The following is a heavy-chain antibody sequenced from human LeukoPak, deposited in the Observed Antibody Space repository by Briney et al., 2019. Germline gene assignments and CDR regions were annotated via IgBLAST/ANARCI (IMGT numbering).Heavy chain of an antibody. CDR1: GGSISNYY. CDR3: ARHGDYYGSGSRY. V-gene: IGHV4-34*12. CDR2: IIHSGST. Sequence: SETLSLTCTVSGGSISNYYWSWIRQPPGKGLEWIGEIIHSGSTNYNPSLKSRVTISVDTSKNQFSLKLSSVTAADTAVYYCARHGDYYGSGSRYWGQGTLVTVSS. D-gene: IGHD3-10*01. J-gene: IGHJ4*02.